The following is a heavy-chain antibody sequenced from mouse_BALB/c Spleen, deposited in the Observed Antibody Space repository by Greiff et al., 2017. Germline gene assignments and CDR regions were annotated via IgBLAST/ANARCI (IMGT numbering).Heavy chain of an antibody. Sequence: DVQLQESGPELVKTGASVKISCKASGYSFTDYYMHWVKQSPDMSFEWIGAINPSTGGTSYNQKFKGKATLTVDKSSSTAYMQLKRLTSEDSAVYYCAAIYDWGQGTLVTVSA. J-gene: IGHJ3*01. D-gene: IGHD2-3*01. CDR1: GYSFTDYY. V-gene: IGHV1-42*01. CDR2: INPSTGGT. CDR3: AAIYD.